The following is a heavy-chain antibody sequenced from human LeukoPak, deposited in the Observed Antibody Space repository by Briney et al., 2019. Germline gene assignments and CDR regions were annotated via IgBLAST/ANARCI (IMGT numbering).Heavy chain of an antibody. J-gene: IGHJ4*02. Sequence: PGGSLRLPCAASGFTFSSYAMSWVRQAPGKGLEWVSAISGSGGSTYYADSVKGRFTISRDNSKNTLYLQMNSLRAEDTAVYYCAKDRGYDSSGLDYWGQGTLVTVSS. V-gene: IGHV3-23*01. CDR2: ISGSGGST. D-gene: IGHD3-22*01. CDR3: AKDRGYDSSGLDY. CDR1: GFTFSSYA.